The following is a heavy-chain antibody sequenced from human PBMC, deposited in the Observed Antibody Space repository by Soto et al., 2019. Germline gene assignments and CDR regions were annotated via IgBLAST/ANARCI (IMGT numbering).Heavy chain of an antibody. CDR2: INTSGNT. CDR3: ARESGDNWDYEAY. J-gene: IGHJ4*02. Sequence: QVQLQESGPGLVKPLETLSLTCTVSGGSITSYRWSWIRQSAGKGLEWIGRINTSGNTHYNPSLKSRVTVSIDTSRNQFFLTVNSVTAADSAVYYCARESGDNWDYEAYWAQGTPVTVSS. D-gene: IGHD1-7*01. CDR1: GGSITSYR. V-gene: IGHV4-4*07.